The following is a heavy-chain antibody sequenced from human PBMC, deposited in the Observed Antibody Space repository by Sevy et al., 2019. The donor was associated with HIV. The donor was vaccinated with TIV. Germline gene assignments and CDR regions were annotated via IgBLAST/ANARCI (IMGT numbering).Heavy chain of an antibody. V-gene: IGHV1-8*02. CDR2: MNTNTGNT. CDR1: GFNFASYD. J-gene: IGHJ6*02. D-gene: IGHD6-19*01. CDR3: ARVSGWHLRYGMDV. Sequence: ASVKVSCKASGFNFASYDIYWVRQATGQGLEWMGWMNTNTGNTGFAQKFQVRVTMTRNTSITTAYMELSNLRSADTAVYYCARVSGWHLRYGMDVWGQGTTVTVSS.